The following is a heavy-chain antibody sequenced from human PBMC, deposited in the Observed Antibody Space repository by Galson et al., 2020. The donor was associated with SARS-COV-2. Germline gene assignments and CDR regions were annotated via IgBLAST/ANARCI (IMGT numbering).Heavy chain of an antibody. D-gene: IGHD6-13*01. CDR1: GFTFSNYA. V-gene: IGHV3-30*04. CDR3: ARGLIAAAGWFDP. CDR2: ISYDGSNK. Sequence: GGSLRLSCAASGFTFSNYAMHWVRQAPGKGLEWVAVISYDGSNKYYADSVKGRFTISRDNSKNTLYLQMNSLRAEDTAVYYCARGLIAAAGWFDPWGQGTLVTVSS. J-gene: IGHJ5*02.